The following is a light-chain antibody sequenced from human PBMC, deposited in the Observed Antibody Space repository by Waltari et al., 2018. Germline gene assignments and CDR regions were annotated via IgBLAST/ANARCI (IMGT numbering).Light chain of an antibody. J-gene: IGKJ3*01. CDR1: QGISSY. V-gene: IGKV1-8*01. Sequence: AIWMIQSPSSFSASTGARVTSTCRASQGISSYLAWYQQKPGTAPKLLIYATSTLQIGVPSRFSGSGSGTDFSLTISCLQSEDFATYYCQQYYTYPPTFGPGTKVDIK. CDR3: QQYYTYPPT. CDR2: ATS.